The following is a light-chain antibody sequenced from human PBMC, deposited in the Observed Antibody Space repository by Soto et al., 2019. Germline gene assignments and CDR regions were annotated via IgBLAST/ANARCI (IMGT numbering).Light chain of an antibody. CDR2: DGN. Sequence: QSALTQPASVSGSPGQSITISCTGTSSDIGAYNYVSWYQQHPGKAPKLMIYDGNSRPSGVSNRFSGSKSGNTASLTISGLQAEDEADYYCTSWTTSTTMIFGGGTKVTVL. J-gene: IGLJ2*01. V-gene: IGLV2-14*03. CDR3: TSWTTSTTMI. CDR1: SSDIGAYNY.